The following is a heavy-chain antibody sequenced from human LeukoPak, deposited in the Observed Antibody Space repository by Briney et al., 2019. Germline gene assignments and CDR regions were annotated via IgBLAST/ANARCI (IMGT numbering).Heavy chain of an antibody. CDR1: GFTFDDYT. D-gene: IGHD3-10*02. V-gene: IGHV3-48*03. Sequence: GGSLRLSCAASGFTFDDYTMHWVRQAPGKGLEWVSYISSSGSTIYYADSVKGRFSISRDNAKNSLYLQMNSLRAKDTAVYYCAELGITMIGGVWGKGTTVTISS. CDR3: AELGITMIGGV. J-gene: IGHJ6*04. CDR2: ISSSGSTI.